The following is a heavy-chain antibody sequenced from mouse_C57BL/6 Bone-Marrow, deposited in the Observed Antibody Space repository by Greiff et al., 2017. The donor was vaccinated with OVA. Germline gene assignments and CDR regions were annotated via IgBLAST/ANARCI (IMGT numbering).Heavy chain of an antibody. Sequence: VQVVESGGGLVQPGGSLQLSCAASGFTFSDYYMYWVRQTPEKRLEWVAYISNGGGSTYYPDTVKGRFTISRDNAKNTLYLQMSRLKSEDTAMYYCARGRRWFAYWGQGTLVTVSA. CDR2: ISNGGGST. J-gene: IGHJ3*01. CDR1: GFTFSDYY. CDR3: ARGRRWFAY. V-gene: IGHV5-12*01.